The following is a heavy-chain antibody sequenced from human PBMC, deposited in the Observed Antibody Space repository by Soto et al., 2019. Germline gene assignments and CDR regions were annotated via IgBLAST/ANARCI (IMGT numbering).Heavy chain of an antibody. CDR1: GFTFSSYG. V-gene: IGHV3-33*01. J-gene: IGHJ4*02. CDR3: ARDPQDILTGYADY. D-gene: IGHD3-9*01. CDR2: IWYDGSNK. Sequence: GSLRLSCAASGFTFSSYGMHWVRQAPGKGLEWVAVIWYDGSNKNYADSVKGRFTISRDNSKNTLYLQMNSLRAEDTAVYCCARDPQDILTGYADYWGQGTLVTVSS.